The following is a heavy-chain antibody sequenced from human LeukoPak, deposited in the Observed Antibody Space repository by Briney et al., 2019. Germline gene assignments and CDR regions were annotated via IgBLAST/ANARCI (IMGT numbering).Heavy chain of an antibody. J-gene: IGHJ6*02. CDR1: GFTFSSYS. Sequence: GGSLRLSCAASGFTFSSYSMNWVRQAPGKGLEWVLSISSSSSYIYYADSVKGRFTISRDNAKNSLYLQMNSLRAEDTAVYYCARYTSGYSSSWYDAYYYGMDVWGQGTTVTVSS. CDR2: ISSSSSYI. D-gene: IGHD6-13*01. CDR3: ARYTSGYSSSWYDAYYYGMDV. V-gene: IGHV3-21*01.